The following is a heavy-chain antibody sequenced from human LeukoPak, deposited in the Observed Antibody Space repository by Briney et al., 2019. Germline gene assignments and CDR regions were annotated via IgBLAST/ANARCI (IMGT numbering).Heavy chain of an antibody. J-gene: IGHJ4*02. V-gene: IGHV4-34*01. Sequence: PSETLSLTCAVYVGSFSGYHGSWIRQPPGKGLEWIGEINHSGSTNYNPSLKSRVTISLDTSKNQFSLKLSSVTAADTAVYYCASRLTTLFDYWGQGTLVTVSS. D-gene: IGHD4-11*01. CDR2: INHSGST. CDR1: VGSFSGYH. CDR3: ASRLTTLFDY.